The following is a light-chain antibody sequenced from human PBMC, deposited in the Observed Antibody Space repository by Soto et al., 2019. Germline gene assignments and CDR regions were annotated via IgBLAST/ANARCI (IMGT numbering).Light chain of an antibody. CDR3: QQTYSAPPWT. CDR1: QSVRSY. Sequence: DIHMTQSASSLSASVGDRFTITCRASQSVRSYLNWYQQKPVKAPDLLXYTTTSLQSEVPSRFSGSGSETHFTLTITSLQPDDFANYFCQQTYSAPPWTFGPGTKVDIK. V-gene: IGKV1-39*01. J-gene: IGKJ1*01. CDR2: TTT.